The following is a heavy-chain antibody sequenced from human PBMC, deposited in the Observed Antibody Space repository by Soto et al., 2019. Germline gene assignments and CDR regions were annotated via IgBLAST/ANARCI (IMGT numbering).Heavy chain of an antibody. D-gene: IGHD3-10*01. V-gene: IGHV3-23*01. Sequence: GGSLRLSCAASGFTFSSYAMSWVRQAPGKGLEWVSAISGSGGSTYYADSVKSRLTITKDTSKNQVVLTMTNMDPVDTATYYCAHIGVPYYYGSGAIDYWGQGTLVTVSS. CDR3: AHIGVPYYYGSGAIDY. J-gene: IGHJ4*02. CDR1: GFTFSSYA. CDR2: ISGSGGST.